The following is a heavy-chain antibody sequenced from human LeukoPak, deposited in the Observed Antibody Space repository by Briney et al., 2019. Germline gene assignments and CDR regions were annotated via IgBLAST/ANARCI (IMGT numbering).Heavy chain of an antibody. V-gene: IGHV3-21*04. CDR3: ARYCSGGSCSVGVMVYGMDV. Sequence: GGSLRLSCAASGFTFSSYTMNWVRQAPGKGLEWVSSISSSSSSIYYADSVKGRFTISRDNAKNSPYLQMNSLRAEDTAVYYCARYCSGGSCSVGVMVYGMDVWGQGTTVTVSS. CDR2: ISSSSSSI. D-gene: IGHD2-15*01. J-gene: IGHJ6*02. CDR1: GFTFSSYT.